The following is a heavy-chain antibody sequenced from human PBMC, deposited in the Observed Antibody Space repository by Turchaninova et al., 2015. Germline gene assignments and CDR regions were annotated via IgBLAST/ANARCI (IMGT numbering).Heavy chain of an antibody. CDR1: SGSIRSISYY. D-gene: IGHD3-22*01. Sequence: QLQLQESGPGLVKPSETLSLTCTVSSGSIRSISYYWGWIRQTPGKGLEWIGSIYISGSTYYNPSLKSRVIISVDTSKNQFSLKLSSVTAADTAVYYCARGRDYYDSSGYYLGGQGTLVTVSS. V-gene: IGHV4-39*07. CDR2: IYISGST. CDR3: ARGRDYYDSSGYYL. J-gene: IGHJ4*02.